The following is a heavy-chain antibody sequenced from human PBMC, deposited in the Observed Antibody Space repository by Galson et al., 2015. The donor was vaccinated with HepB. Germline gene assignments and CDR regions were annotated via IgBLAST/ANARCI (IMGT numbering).Heavy chain of an antibody. J-gene: IGHJ4*02. CDR2: ISGSGNDI. V-gene: IGHV3-21*06. CDR1: AFTFSDYN. D-gene: IGHD1-14*01. Sequence: SLRLSCAASAFTFSDYNMNWLRQAPGKGLEWVSSISGSGNDISYADAVRGRFTISRDNANNSLYLHMNSLGAEDTAVYYCARDRTYPTPFDYWGRGTLVTVSS. CDR3: ARDRTYPTPFDY.